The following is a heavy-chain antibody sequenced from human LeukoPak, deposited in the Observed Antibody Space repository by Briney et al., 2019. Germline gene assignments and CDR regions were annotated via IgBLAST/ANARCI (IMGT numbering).Heavy chain of an antibody. J-gene: IGHJ4*02. CDR1: GYPFINYD. CDR2: MRPNSGKT. CDR3: ARERGGQAGSYFPS. V-gene: IGHV1-8*01. D-gene: IGHD1-26*01. Sequence: AASVTVSCKTSGYPFINYDINWVRQASGQGREWMGWMRPNSGKTGYAQKFQGRITMTRNISISTAYMELSSLRFDDTAVYFCARERGGQAGSYFPSWGQGALVTVSS.